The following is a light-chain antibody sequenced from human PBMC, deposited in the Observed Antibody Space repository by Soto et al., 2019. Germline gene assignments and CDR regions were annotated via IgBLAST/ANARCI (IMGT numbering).Light chain of an antibody. CDR3: QHYKSELYT. J-gene: IGKJ2*01. V-gene: IGKV3-15*01. Sequence: EIVMTQSPSTLSVSPVERFTLSFMASQGISNYLAWYQLKPGQAPRLLIHGASTRATGIPVRFSGSGSGTEFTLTISSLQSEDFATYYCQHYKSELYTFGQGTKVDIK. CDR1: QGISNY. CDR2: GAS.